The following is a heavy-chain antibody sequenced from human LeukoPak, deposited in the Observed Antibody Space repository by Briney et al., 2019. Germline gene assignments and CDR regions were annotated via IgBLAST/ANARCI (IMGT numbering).Heavy chain of an antibody. J-gene: IGHJ4*02. CDR3: ARDRGSSGWYAPADY. Sequence: AASVKVSCKASGYTFTGYYMHWVRQAPGQGLEWMGWINPNSGGTNYAQKFQGRVTMTRDTSISTAYMELSRLRSDDTAVYYCARDRGSSGWYAPADYWGQGTLVTVSS. V-gene: IGHV1-2*02. CDR1: GYTFTGYY. D-gene: IGHD6-19*01. CDR2: INPNSGGT.